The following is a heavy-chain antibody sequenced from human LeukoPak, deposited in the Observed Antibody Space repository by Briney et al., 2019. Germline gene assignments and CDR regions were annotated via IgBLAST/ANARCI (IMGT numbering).Heavy chain of an antibody. V-gene: IGHV3-53*01. CDR2: IYSGGDT. D-gene: IGHD3-10*01. CDR1: GFTVSSNY. Sequence: GGSLRLSCAASGFTVSSNYMSWVRQAPGKGLEWVSVIYSGGDTYYTDSVKGRFTISRDNSKNTLHLQMNNLRAEDTAMYYCARGSLMGYGSGSLNVWGQGTTVTVSS. J-gene: IGHJ6*02. CDR3: ARGSLMGYGSGSLNV.